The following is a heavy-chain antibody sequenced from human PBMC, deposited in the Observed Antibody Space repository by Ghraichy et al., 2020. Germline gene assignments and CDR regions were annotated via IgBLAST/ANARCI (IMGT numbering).Heavy chain of an antibody. Sequence: AGSLRLSCAASGFTLSSYNMNWVRQAPGKGLEWVSYITTTSSIIYYSDSVKGRFTISRDSAKSSLYLQMNSLRVEDTAVYYCVRDHIYAFDIWGQGTMVTVSS. CDR3: VRDHIYAFDI. D-gene: IGHD2-21*01. J-gene: IGHJ3*02. V-gene: IGHV3-48*04. CDR2: ITTTSSII. CDR1: GFTLSSYN.